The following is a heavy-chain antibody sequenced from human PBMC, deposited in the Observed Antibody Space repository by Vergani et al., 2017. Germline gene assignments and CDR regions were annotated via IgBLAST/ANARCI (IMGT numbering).Heavy chain of an antibody. CDR2: IWYDGSNK. D-gene: IGHD2-21*02. CDR3: AGGGLSTSVTGGPDIYGMDV. V-gene: IGHV3-33*01. J-gene: IGHJ6*02. Sequence: QVQLVESGGGVVQPGRSLRLSCAASGFTFSSYGMHWVRQAPGKGLEWVAVIWYDGSNKYYADSVKGRFTISRDNSKNTLYLQMNSLRAEDTAVYYCAGGGLSTSVTGGPDIYGMDVWGQGTTVTVSS. CDR1: GFTFSSYG.